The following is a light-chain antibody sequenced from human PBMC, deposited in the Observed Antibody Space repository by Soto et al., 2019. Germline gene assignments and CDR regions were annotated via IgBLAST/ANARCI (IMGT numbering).Light chain of an antibody. CDR2: GAS. V-gene: IGKV3-15*01. Sequence: DIVMTQSPATLSAAPGRRGTLSCRASQSVSSYLAWYQQKPGQAPRIIIYGASSRATGIQARFSGSRSGTDFTLTISSMQPEDFATYYCQTANGFHLPFGNGTRLEIK. CDR3: QTANGFHLP. CDR1: QSVSSY. J-gene: IGKJ5*01.